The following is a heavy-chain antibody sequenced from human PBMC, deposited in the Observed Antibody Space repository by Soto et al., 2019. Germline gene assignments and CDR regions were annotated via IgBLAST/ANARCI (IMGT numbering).Heavy chain of an antibody. CDR3: ATLGPRRGFDY. V-gene: IGHV1-3*01. J-gene: IGHJ4*02. D-gene: IGHD7-27*01. CDR2: INAGNGNT. Sequence: RASVKVSCKASGYTFTSYAMHWVRQAPGQRLEWMGWINAGNGNTKYSQKFQGRVTITRDTSASTAYMELISLRSEDTAVYYCATLGPRRGFDYWGQGTLVTVSS. CDR1: GYTFTSYA.